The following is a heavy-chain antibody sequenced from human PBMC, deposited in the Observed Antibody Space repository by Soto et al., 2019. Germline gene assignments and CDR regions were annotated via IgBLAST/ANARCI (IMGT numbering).Heavy chain of an antibody. CDR3: ATALRPSLNFFYYMNV. CDR2: LGGNGFTT. J-gene: IGHJ6*03. Sequence: EVQLLESGGGLVQPGGSLRLSCVVSGFTFGSYAMSWVRQAPEKGPEWVAILGGNGFTTYYADSVKGRFTISGDKSKSTLFLQMNSLRADDTGVYYCATALRPSLNFFYYMNVWGRGTSFTVSS. CDR1: GFTFGSYA. D-gene: IGHD2-2*01. V-gene: IGHV3-23*01.